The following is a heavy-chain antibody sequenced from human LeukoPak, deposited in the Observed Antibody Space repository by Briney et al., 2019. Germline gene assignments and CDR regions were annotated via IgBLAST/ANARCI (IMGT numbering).Heavy chain of an antibody. CDR1: GGSISSSSYY. V-gene: IGHV4-39*01. CDR2: IYYSGST. Sequence: PSETLPLTCTVSGGSISSSSYYWGWIRQPPGKGLEWIGSIYYSGSTYYNPSLKSRVTISVDTSKNQFSLKLSSVTAADTAVYYCASPRNGGYYEWAQGTLVTVSS. J-gene: IGHJ4*02. D-gene: IGHD3-22*01. CDR3: ASPRNGGYYE.